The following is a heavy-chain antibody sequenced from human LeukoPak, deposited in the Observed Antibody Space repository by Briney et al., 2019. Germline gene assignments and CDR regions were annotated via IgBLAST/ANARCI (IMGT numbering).Heavy chain of an antibody. V-gene: IGHV3-30*02. Sequence: PGGSLRLSCEASGFSFSRYWMSWVRQAPGKGLEWVAFIRYDGSNKYYADSVKGRFTISRDNSKNTLYLQMNSLRAEDTAVYYCAKFPGVRDAFDIWGQGTMVTVSS. CDR1: GFSFSRYW. CDR3: AKFPGVRDAFDI. J-gene: IGHJ3*02. CDR2: IRYDGSNK. D-gene: IGHD3-10*01.